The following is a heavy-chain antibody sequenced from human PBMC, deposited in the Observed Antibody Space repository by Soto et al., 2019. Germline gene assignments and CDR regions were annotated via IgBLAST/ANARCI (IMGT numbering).Heavy chain of an antibody. Sequence: LMXSCVSYGFTFSTYAMSWVRQAPGKGLEWVSALTPSGGETYYADSVKGRFTISRDNSMNALYLQMTSLRIEDTAVYYCAHPRGYGVFDAYDIWGQGTMVTVSS. V-gene: IGHV3-23*01. CDR2: LTPSGGET. J-gene: IGHJ3*02. CDR1: GFTFSTYA. CDR3: AHPRGYGVFDAYDI. D-gene: IGHD4-17*01.